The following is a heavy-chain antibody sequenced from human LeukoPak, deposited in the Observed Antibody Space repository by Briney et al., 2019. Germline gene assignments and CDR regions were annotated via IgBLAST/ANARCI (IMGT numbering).Heavy chain of an antibody. D-gene: IGHD6-25*01. CDR3: ASSGHRGY. J-gene: IGHJ4*02. CDR1: GFTFSSYG. CDR2: ISYDGSNK. V-gene: IGHV3-30*03. Sequence: GGSLRLSCAASGFTFSSYGMHWVRQAPGKGLEWVAVISYDGSNKYYADSVKGRFTISRDNSKNTLYLQMNSLRAEDTAVYYCASSGHRGYWGQGTLVTVSS.